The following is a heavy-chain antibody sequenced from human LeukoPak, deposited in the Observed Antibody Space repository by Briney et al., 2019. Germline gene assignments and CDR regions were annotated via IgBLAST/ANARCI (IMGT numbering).Heavy chain of an antibody. Sequence: PSETLSLTSAVYGGSFSGYYWSWIRQTPGKGLEWIGEINHSGSTNYNPSLKSRVTISVDTSKNQFSLKVSSVTAADTAVYYCARGWINYDSYYYYMDVWGKGTTVTISS. J-gene: IGHJ6*03. V-gene: IGHV4-34*01. CDR3: ARGWINYDSYYYYMDV. CDR1: GGSFSGYY. D-gene: IGHD3-22*01. CDR2: INHSGST.